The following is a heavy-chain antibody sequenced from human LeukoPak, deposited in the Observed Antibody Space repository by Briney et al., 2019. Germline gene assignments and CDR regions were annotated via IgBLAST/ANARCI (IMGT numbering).Heavy chain of an antibody. D-gene: IGHD5-24*01. CDR2: IKQDGSEK. CDR3: AREGKMATNFDY. J-gene: IGHJ4*02. V-gene: IGHV3-7*01. Sequence: GGSLRLSCAASGCTFSSYWMSWVRQAPGKGLEWVANIKQDGSEKYYVDSVKGRFTISRDNAKNSLYLQMNSLRAEDTAVYYCAREGKMATNFDYWGQGTLVTVSS. CDR1: GCTFSSYW.